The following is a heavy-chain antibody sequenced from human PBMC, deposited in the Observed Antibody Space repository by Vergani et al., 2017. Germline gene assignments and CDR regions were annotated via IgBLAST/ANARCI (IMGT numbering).Heavy chain of an antibody. J-gene: IGHJ4*02. CDR1: GGSISSYY. Sequence: QVQLQESGPGLVKPSETLSLTCTVSGGSISSYYWSWIRQPPGKGLEWIGYIYYSGSTNYNPSLKSRVTISVDTSKNQFSLKLRSVTAADTAVYYCERATQLWYPLGYDYWGQGTLVTVSS. CDR3: ERATQLWYPLGYDY. D-gene: IGHD5-18*01. CDR2: IYYSGST. V-gene: IGHV4-59*01.